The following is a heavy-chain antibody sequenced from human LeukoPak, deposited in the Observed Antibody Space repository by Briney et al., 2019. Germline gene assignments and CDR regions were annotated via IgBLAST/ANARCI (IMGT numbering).Heavy chain of an antibody. Sequence: GGSLRLSCAASGFTFSSYAMSGVRQAPGKGLEWVSAISGSGGSTYYADSVKGRFTISRDNSKNTLYLQMNSLRAEDTAVYYCAKDQDYYDSSPNDYWGQGTLVTVSS. CDR1: GFTFSSYA. CDR2: ISGSGGST. V-gene: IGHV3-23*01. D-gene: IGHD3-22*01. J-gene: IGHJ4*02. CDR3: AKDQDYYDSSPNDY.